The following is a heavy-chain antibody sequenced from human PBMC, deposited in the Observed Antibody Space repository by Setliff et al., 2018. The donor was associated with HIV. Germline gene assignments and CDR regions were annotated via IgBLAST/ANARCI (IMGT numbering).Heavy chain of an antibody. D-gene: IGHD4-4*01. V-gene: IGHV1-18*01. Sequence: ASVKVSCKASNYTFTNYAITWVRQAPGQRPEWMGWISAYDGDTKYAQKFHNRLSMTADTSTTTAYMDLRSLTSDDTGVYYCARVGLSAVPFPTVYWGQGTLVTVSS. J-gene: IGHJ4*02. CDR2: ISAYDGDT. CDR1: NYTFTNYA. CDR3: ARVGLSAVPFPTVY.